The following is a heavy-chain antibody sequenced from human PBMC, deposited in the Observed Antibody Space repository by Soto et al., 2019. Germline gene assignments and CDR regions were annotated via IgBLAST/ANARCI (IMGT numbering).Heavy chain of an antibody. D-gene: IGHD3-3*01. J-gene: IGHJ4*02. CDR2: IKQDGSEK. CDR1: GFTFSSYW. V-gene: IGHV3-7*03. CDR3: ARDYLEATD. Sequence: GGSLRLSCAASGFTFSSYWMSWVRQAPGKGLEWAANIKQDGSEKYYVDSVKGRFTISRNNAKNSLYLQMNSMRAEDTAVYYCARDYLEATDWGQGTLVTVSS.